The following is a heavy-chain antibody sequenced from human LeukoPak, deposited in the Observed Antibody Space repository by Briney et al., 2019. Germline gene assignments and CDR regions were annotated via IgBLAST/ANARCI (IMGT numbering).Heavy chain of an antibody. D-gene: IGHD2-15*01. J-gene: IGHJ6*02. CDR1: GGTFSSYA. CDR2: IIPIFGIA. Sequence: ASVKVSCKASGGTFSSYAISWVRQAPGQGLEWMGRIIPIFGIANYAQKFQGRVMITADKSASTAYMELSSLRSEDTAVYYCARGRPIDCSGGSCYPTPMRLYYYGMDVWGQGTTVTVSS. CDR3: ARGRPIDCSGGSCYPTPMRLYYYGMDV. V-gene: IGHV1-69*04.